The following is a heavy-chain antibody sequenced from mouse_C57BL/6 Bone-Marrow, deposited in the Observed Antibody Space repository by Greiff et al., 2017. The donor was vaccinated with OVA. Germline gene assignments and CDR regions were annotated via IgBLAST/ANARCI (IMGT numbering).Heavy chain of an antibody. J-gene: IGHJ3*01. CDR1: GFTFSSYG. D-gene: IGHD2-4*01. CDR2: ISSGGSYT. CDR3: ARHADYASAY. Sequence: EVQVVESGGDLVKPGGSLKLSCAASGFTFSSYGMSWVRLTPDKRLEWVATISSGGSYTYYPDSVKGRFTISRDNAKNTLYLQMSSLKSEDTAMYYCARHADYASAYWGQGTLVTVSA. V-gene: IGHV5-6*01.